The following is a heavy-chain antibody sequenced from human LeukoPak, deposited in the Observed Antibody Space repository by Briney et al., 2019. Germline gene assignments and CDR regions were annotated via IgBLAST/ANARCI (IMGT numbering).Heavy chain of an antibody. CDR1: GFRFSDHN. V-gene: IGHV3-72*01. CDR2: IRNKADSYTT. D-gene: IGHD1-26*01. CDR3: AKDQPGRGGDGFDY. J-gene: IGHJ4*02. Sequence: GGSLRLSCAASGFRFSDHNMDWVRQAPGKGLEWVGRIRNKADSYTTEYAASVRGRFAVSRDDSENSLSLQMNSLRAEDTAVYYCAKDQPGRGGDGFDYWGQGTLVTVSS.